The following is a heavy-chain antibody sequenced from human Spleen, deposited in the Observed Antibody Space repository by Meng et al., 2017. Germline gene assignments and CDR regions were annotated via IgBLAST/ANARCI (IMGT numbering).Heavy chain of an antibody. J-gene: IGHJ4*02. V-gene: IGHV4-31*03. Sequence: SETLSLTCTVSGGSISSGGYYWSWIRQHPGKGLEWIGYIYYSGSTYYNPSLKSRVTISVDTSKNQFSLKLSSVTAADTAVYYCARGSAYYYGSGSYGKGDYWGQGTLVTVSS. CDR3: ARGSAYYYGSGSYGKGDY. CDR2: IYYSGST. CDR1: GGSISSGGYY. D-gene: IGHD3-10*01.